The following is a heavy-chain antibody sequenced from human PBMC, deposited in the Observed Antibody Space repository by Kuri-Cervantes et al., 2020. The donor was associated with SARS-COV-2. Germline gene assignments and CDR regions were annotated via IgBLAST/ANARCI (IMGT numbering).Heavy chain of an antibody. Sequence: ETLSLTCAASGFTFSSYAMSWVRQAPGKGLEWVSAISGSGGSTYYADSVKGRFTISRDNSKNTLYLQMNSLRAEDTAVYYCASVEPNSRSYYPGYWGQGTLVTVSS. CDR3: ASVEPNSRSYYPGY. CDR2: ISGSGGST. D-gene: IGHD1-26*01. J-gene: IGHJ4*02. V-gene: IGHV3-23*01. CDR1: GFTFSSYA.